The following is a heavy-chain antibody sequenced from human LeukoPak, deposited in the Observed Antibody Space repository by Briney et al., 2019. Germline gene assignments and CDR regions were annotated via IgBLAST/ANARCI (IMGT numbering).Heavy chain of an antibody. CDR3: AGGRMGRYYDH. V-gene: IGHV4-59*08. Sequence: PSETLSLTCDTSGTAISSYFWNWIRQSPTKGLEWIGYFYHNGGTSYNPSLRSRVTISVDSSQKRLSLQVTSMTAADTAIYYCAGGRMGRYYDHWGQGTLVAVST. D-gene: IGHD1-26*01. CDR1: GTAISSYF. J-gene: IGHJ4*02. CDR2: FYHNGGT.